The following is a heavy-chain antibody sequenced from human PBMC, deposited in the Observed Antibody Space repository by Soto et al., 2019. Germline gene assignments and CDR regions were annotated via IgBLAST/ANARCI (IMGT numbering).Heavy chain of an antibody. J-gene: IGHJ5*02. Sequence: QVPLQESGPGLVKPSQTLSLTCTVSGGSISSGGYYWSWIRQHPGKGLEWIGYIYYSGSTYYNPSLKSRVTISVDTSKTQFSLKLSSVTAADTAVYYCARDKVIGYLWGNWFDPWGQGTLVTVSS. CDR2: IYYSGST. CDR3: ARDKVIGYLWGNWFDP. V-gene: IGHV4-31*03. D-gene: IGHD3-16*01. CDR1: GGSISSGGYY.